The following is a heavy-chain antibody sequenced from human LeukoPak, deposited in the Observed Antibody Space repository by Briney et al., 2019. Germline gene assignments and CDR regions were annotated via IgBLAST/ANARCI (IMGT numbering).Heavy chain of an antibody. CDR2: IYTSGST. CDR3: ARVRFLEWLFDY. V-gene: IGHV4-61*02. Sequence: SETLSLTCTVSGDSISSGSYYWIWIRQPAGKGLKWIGRIYTSGSTDYNPSLKSRVTISVDTSKNQFSLKLSSVTAADTAVYYCARVRFLEWLFDYWGQGTLVTVSS. D-gene: IGHD3-3*01. CDR1: GDSISSGSYY. J-gene: IGHJ4*02.